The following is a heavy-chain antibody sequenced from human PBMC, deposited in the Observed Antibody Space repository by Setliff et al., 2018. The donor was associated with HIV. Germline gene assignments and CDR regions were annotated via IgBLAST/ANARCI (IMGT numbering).Heavy chain of an antibody. J-gene: IGHJ5*01. CDR1: GGSISSSNW. CDR3: ARGVRVGGVIGWFDT. Sequence: PSETLSLTCAVSGGSISSSNWWSWVRQPPGKGLEWIGEIYHSGSTNYNSSLKSRVTISVDTSKNQFSLKLSSVTAADTAVYYCARGVRVGGVIGWFDTWGHGTLVTVSS. CDR2: IYHSGST. V-gene: IGHV4-4*02. D-gene: IGHD3-10*01.